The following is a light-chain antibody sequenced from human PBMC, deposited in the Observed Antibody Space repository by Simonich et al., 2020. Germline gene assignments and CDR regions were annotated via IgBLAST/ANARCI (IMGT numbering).Light chain of an antibody. CDR3: NSRDSSGNHLVV. J-gene: IGLJ2*01. V-gene: IGLV3-25*02. Sequence: SYELTQPPSVSVSPGQTARITCSGDALPKQYAYWYQQKPGQSPVLVIYKDSERPSGIPDRFSGSSSGNTASLTITGAQAEDEADYYCNSRDSSGNHLVVFGGGTKLTVL. CDR2: KDS. CDR1: ALPKQY.